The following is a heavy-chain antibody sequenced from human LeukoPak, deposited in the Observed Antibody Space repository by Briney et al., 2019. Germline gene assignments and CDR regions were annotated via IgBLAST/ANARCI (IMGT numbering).Heavy chain of an antibody. CDR2: IKPDGSAA. CDR1: GFTFSMYW. D-gene: IGHD6-19*01. V-gene: IGHV3-7*01. J-gene: IGHJ4*02. Sequence: PGGSLRLSCTDSGFTFSMYWMSWVRQAPGKGLEWLASIKPDGSAAIYVESMKGRFTISRDNAKNSLYLQMNSLTVEDTAVYYCATHSDWRFDFWGQGTLVTVSS. CDR3: ATHSDWRFDF.